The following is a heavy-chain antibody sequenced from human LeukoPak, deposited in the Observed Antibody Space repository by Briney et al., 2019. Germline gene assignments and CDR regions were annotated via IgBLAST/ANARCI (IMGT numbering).Heavy chain of an antibody. CDR1: GFTFSSYG. J-gene: IGHJ5*02. V-gene: IGHV3-30*18. CDR3: AKDIVVVPAAIPWFDP. CDR2: ISYDGSNK. Sequence: GGSLRLSCAASGFTFSSYGMHWVRQAPGKGLEWVAVISYDGSNKYYADSVKGRFTISRDNSKNTLYLQMNSLSAEDTAVYYCAKDIVVVPAAIPWFDPWGRGTLVTVSS. D-gene: IGHD2-2*01.